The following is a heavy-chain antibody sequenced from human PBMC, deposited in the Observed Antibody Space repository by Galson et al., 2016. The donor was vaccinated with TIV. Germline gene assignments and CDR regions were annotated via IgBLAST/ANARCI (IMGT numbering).Heavy chain of an antibody. V-gene: IGHV1-69-2*01. CDR1: GYTFTDYY. Sequence: VKVSCKVSGYTFTDYYIHWVQQAPGKGLEWMGHVDPEDGQIIYAEKFQGRVTITADTSTDTAYMELSSLRSEDTAVYYCATDPSISRIAVVKEDFDFWGQGTLVTVSS. CDR2: VDPEDGQI. CDR3: ATDPSISRIAVVKEDFDF. D-gene: IGHD6-6*01. J-gene: IGHJ4*02.